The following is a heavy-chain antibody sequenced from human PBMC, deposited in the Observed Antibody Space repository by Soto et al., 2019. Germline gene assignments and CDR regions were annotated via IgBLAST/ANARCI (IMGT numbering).Heavy chain of an antibody. CDR1: GGSISSYY. CDR2: IYYSGST. V-gene: IGHV4-59*08. CDR3: ARSWSNRDAFDI. J-gene: IGHJ3*02. Sequence: SETLSLTCTVSGGSISSYYWSWIRQPPGKGLEWIGYIYYSGSTNYNPSLKSRVTISVDTSKNQFSLKLSSVTAADTAVYYCARSWSNRDAFDIWGRGTMVTVSS.